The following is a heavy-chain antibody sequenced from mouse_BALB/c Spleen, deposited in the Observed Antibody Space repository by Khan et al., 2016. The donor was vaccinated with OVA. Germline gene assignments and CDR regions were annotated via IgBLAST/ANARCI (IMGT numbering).Heavy chain of an antibody. J-gene: IGHJ3*01. D-gene: IGHD2-3*01. CDR1: GFTFNTFA. V-gene: IGHV10-1*02. CDR2: IRSKSNNYET. CDR3: VRPSYDGYYEWFTY. Sequence: EVQLVESGGGLMQPKGSLKLSCAASGFTFNTFAMDWVRQAPGKGLEWVARIRSKSNNYETYYADSVKDSLTISRDDSQSMLYLQMNNLKTEDTAMYYCVRPSYDGYYEWFTYWGQGTLVTVSA.